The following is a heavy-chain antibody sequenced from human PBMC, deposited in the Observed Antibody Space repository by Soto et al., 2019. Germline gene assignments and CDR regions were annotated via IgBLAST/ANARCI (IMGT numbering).Heavy chain of an antibody. CDR1: GGSISSGGYY. CDR2: IYYSGST. J-gene: IGHJ4*02. D-gene: IGHD2-8*01. V-gene: IGHV4-30-4*08. CDR3: ARAIVLMVYARGKAEYFDY. Sequence: SETLSLTCTVSGGSISSGGYYWSWIRQHPGKGLEWIGYIYYSGSTYYNPSLKSRVTISVDTSKNQFSLKLSSVTAADTAVYYCARAIVLMVYARGKAEYFDYWGQGTLVTVSS.